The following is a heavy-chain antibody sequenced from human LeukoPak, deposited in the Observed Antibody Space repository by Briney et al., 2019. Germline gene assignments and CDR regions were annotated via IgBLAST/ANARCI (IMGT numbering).Heavy chain of an antibody. Sequence: PGGSLRLSRAASGFTFDDYGMSWVRQAPGKGLEWVYGINWNGGSTGYADSVKGRFTISRDNAKNSLYLQMNSLRAEDTAVYYCTSDFDWGSGYWGQGTLVTVSS. D-gene: IGHD3-9*01. CDR2: INWNGGST. J-gene: IGHJ4*02. CDR1: GFTFDDYG. V-gene: IGHV3-20*04. CDR3: TSDFDWGSGY.